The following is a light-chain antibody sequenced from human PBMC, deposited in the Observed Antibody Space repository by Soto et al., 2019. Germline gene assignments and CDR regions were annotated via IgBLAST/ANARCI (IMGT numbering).Light chain of an antibody. CDR3: AAWDDSLNGLYV. V-gene: IGLV1-44*01. CDR2: SNN. Sequence: QTVVTQPPSASGTPGQRVTISCSGSSSNIGSNTVNWYQQLPGTAPKLLIYSNNQRPSGVPDRFSGSKSGTSASLAISGLQSEDEADYYCAAWDDSLNGLYVFGTGTKLIVL. J-gene: IGLJ1*01. CDR1: SSNIGSNT.